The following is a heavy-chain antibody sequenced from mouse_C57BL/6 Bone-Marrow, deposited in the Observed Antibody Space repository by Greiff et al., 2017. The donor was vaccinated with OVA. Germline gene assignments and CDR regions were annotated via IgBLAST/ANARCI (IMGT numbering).Heavy chain of an antibody. CDR1: GYTFTSYW. D-gene: IGHD1-1*01. CDR2: IHPNSGST. CDR3: ARSHGSSQYFDV. J-gene: IGHJ1*03. V-gene: IGHV1-64*01. Sequence: QVQLQQPGAELVKPGASVKLSCKASGYTFTSYWMHWVKQRPGQGLEWIGMIHPNSGSTNYNEKFKSKATLTVDKSSSTAYMQLSSLTSEDSAVNYCARSHGSSQYFDVWGTGTTVTVSS.